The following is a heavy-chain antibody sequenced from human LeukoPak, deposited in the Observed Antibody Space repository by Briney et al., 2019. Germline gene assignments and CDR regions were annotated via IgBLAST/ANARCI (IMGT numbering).Heavy chain of an antibody. J-gene: IGHJ5*02. D-gene: IGHD1-26*01. CDR1: GYSISSGYY. Sequence: SETLSLTCTVSGYSISSGYYWGWIRQPPGKGLEWIGSIYYSGSTYYNPSLKSRVTISVDTSKNQFSLKLSSVTAADTAVYYCARGGSYLRHIDPWGQGTLVTVSS. V-gene: IGHV4-38-2*02. CDR2: IYYSGST. CDR3: ARGGSYLRHIDP.